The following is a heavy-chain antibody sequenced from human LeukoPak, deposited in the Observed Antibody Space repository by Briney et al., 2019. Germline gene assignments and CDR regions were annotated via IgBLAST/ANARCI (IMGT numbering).Heavy chain of an antibody. Sequence: SETLSLTCAVSGGPFSGYFWSWIRQSSGKGLEWIGEIHNSGTTNYNPSLNSRVTISEDTSKNQFYLNLSSVTAADTAVYYCARRYYYNLGSFPFDFWGRGTLVTVSS. CDR2: IHNSGTT. CDR1: GGPFSGYF. CDR3: ARRYYYNLGSFPFDF. D-gene: IGHD3-10*01. J-gene: IGHJ4*02. V-gene: IGHV4-34*01.